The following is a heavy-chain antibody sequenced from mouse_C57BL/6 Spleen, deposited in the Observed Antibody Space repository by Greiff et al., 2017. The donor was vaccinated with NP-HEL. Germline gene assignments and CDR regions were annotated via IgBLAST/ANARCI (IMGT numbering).Heavy chain of an antibody. D-gene: IGHD2-4*01. Sequence: VQLQQSGPGLVKPSQSLSLTCSVTGYSITSGYYWNWIRQFPGNKLEWMGYISYDGSNNYNPSLKNRISITRDTSKNQFFLKLNSVTTEDTATYYCARGYDYAWYFEVWGTGTTVTVSS. CDR2: ISYDGSN. J-gene: IGHJ1*03. CDR1: GYSITSGYY. CDR3: ARGYDYAWYFEV. V-gene: IGHV3-6*01.